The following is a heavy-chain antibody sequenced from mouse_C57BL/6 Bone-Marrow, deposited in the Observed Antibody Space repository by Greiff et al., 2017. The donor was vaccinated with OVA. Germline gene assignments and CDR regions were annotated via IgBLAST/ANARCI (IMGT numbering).Heavy chain of an antibody. CDR2: IDPSDSYT. J-gene: IGHJ2*01. CDR1: GYTFTSYW. CDR3: ARCPYYYGSSYSDY. Sequence: QVQLQQPGAELVRPGTSVKLSCKASGYTFTSYWMHWVKQRPGQGLEWIGVIDPSDSYTNYNQKFKRKATLTVDTSSSTAYMQLSSLTSEDSAVYYCARCPYYYGSSYSDYWGQGTTLTVSS. D-gene: IGHD1-1*01. V-gene: IGHV1-59*01.